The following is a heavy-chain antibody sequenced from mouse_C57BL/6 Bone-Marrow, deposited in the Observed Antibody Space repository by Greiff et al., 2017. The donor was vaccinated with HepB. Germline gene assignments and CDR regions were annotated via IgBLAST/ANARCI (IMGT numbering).Heavy chain of an antibody. CDR3: ARGDYYGSSFDY. J-gene: IGHJ2*01. Sequence: EVQLVESGPGLVKPSPSLSLSCSVTGYSITSGYYWNWIRQFPGNNLEWMGYISYDGSNNYNPSLKNQTSITRDTSKNQLFLKVNSVTTEDTATYYCARGDYYGSSFDYWGQGTTLTVSS. CDR2: ISYDGSN. D-gene: IGHD1-1*01. CDR1: GYSITSGYY. V-gene: IGHV3-6*01.